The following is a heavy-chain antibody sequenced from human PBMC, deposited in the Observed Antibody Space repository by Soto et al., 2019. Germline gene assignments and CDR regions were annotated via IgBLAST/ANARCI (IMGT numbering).Heavy chain of an antibody. Sequence: ASVKVSCKASGYTFTSYGISWVRQAPGQGLEWMGWISAYNGNTNYAQRLQGRVTMTTDTSTSTAYMELRSLRSDDTAVYYCALAAPVAGFQHWGQGTLVTVSS. CDR1: GYTFTSYG. D-gene: IGHD6-19*01. V-gene: IGHV1-18*01. CDR3: ALAAPVAGFQH. J-gene: IGHJ1*01. CDR2: ISAYNGNT.